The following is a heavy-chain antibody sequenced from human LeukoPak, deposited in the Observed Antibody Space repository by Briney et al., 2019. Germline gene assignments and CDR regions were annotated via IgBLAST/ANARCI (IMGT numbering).Heavy chain of an antibody. CDR3: ARGGPYYDILTGFDY. CDR2: IYSGGST. V-gene: IGHV3-53*01. CDR1: GVTVSSNY. D-gene: IGHD3-9*01. Sequence: GGSLRLSCAGSGVTVSSNYMSWVRQAPGKGLEGVSVIYSGGSTYYADSVKGRFTTSRDKSKNTLYLQMNSLRAEDTAVYYCARGGPYYDILTGFDYWGQGTLVTVSS. J-gene: IGHJ4*02.